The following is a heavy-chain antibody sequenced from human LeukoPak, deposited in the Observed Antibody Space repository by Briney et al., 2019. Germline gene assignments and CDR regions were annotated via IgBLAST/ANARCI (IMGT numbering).Heavy chain of an antibody. D-gene: IGHD2-15*01. J-gene: IGHJ5*02. Sequence: ASVKVSCKASGYTFTGYYMHWVRQAPGQGLEWMGWINPNSGGTNYAQKFQGRVTMTRDTSISTAYMELSRLRSDDTAVYYCARDLLGYCSGGSCPFDPWGQGTLVTVSS. CDR2: INPNSGGT. CDR3: ARDLLGYCSGGSCPFDP. V-gene: IGHV1-2*02. CDR1: GYTFTGYY.